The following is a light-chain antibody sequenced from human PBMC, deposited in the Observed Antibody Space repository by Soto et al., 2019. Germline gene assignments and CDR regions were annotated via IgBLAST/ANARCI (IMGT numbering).Light chain of an antibody. J-gene: IGKJ5*01. V-gene: IGKV3-15*01. CDR2: GAS. CDR3: QQDNNWPPIT. Sequence: EIVMTQSPATLSVSPGERATLSFRASQSVSTNLAWYQQKPGQSPRLLIYGASTRATGIPARFSGSGSGTEFTLTISSLQSEDFAVYYCQQDNNWPPITFGQGTRLEI. CDR1: QSVSTN.